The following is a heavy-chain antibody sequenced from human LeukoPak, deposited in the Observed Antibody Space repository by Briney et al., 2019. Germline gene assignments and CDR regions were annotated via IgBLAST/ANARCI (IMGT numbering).Heavy chain of an antibody. V-gene: IGHV3-30*03. CDR1: GFTFSSYG. CDR2: ISYDGSNK. Sequence: GGSLRLSCAASGFTFSSYGMHWVRQAPGKGLEWVAVISYDGSNKYYADSVKGRFTISRDNSKNTLYLQMNSLRSDDTAVYYCVRGAKCSGGGCDSKEYVYYFDYWGQGTLVTVSS. CDR3: VRGAKCSGGGCDSKEYVYYFDY. D-gene: IGHD6-25*01. J-gene: IGHJ4*02.